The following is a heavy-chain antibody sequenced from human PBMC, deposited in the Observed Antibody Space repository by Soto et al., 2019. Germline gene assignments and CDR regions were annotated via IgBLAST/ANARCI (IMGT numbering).Heavy chain of an antibody. D-gene: IGHD4-17*01. CDR3: ARDRTTLYYYGMDV. V-gene: IGHV4-59*01. CDR1: GGSISSYY. CDR2: IYYSGST. Sequence: PSETLSLTCTVSGGSISSYYWSWIRQPPGKGLEWIGYIYYSGSTNYNPSLKSRVTISVDTSKNQFSPKLSSVTAADTAVYYCARDRTTLYYYGMDVWGQGTTVTVSS. J-gene: IGHJ6*02.